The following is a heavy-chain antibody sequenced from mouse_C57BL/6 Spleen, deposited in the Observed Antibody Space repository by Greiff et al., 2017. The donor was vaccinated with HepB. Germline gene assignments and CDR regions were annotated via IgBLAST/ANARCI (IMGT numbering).Heavy chain of an antibody. CDR2: INPSNGGT. Sequence: QVQLQQPGTELVKPGASVKLSCKASGYTFTSYWMHWVKQRPGQGLEWIGNINPSNGGTNYNAKFKSKATLTVDKSSSTAYMQLSSLTSEDSAVYYCAYDGYDGHYFDYWGQGTTLTVSS. CDR1: GYTFTSYW. CDR3: AYDGYDGHYFDY. V-gene: IGHV1-53*01. D-gene: IGHD2-2*01. J-gene: IGHJ2*01.